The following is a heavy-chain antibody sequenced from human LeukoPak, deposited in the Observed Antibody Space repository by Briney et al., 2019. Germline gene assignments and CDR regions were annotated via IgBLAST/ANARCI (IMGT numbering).Heavy chain of an antibody. Sequence: GESLKISCKGSGYIFTSYWIGWVRQMPGKGLEWMGIISPGDSDTAYSPSFQGQVTISADKSINTAYLQWSSLKASDTAMYHCARRNGYNAGALDFDYWGQGTLVTVSS. CDR1: GYIFTSYW. D-gene: IGHD5-24*01. CDR3: ARRNGYNAGALDFDY. J-gene: IGHJ4*02. CDR2: ISPGDSDT. V-gene: IGHV5-51*01.